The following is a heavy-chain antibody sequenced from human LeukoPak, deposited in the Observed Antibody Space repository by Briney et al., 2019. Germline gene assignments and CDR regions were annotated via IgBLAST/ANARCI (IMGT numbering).Heavy chain of an antibody. CDR2: IYYSGST. CDR3: ARGGDILTGYRPYFDY. V-gene: IGHV4-59*01. D-gene: IGHD3-9*01. J-gene: IGHJ4*02. Sequence: SSETLSLTCTVSGGSISSYYWSWIRQPPGRGLEWIGYIYYSGSTNYNPSLKSRVTISVDTSKNQFSLKLSSVTAADTAVYYCARGGDILTGYRPYFDYWGQGTLVTVSS. CDR1: GGSISSYY.